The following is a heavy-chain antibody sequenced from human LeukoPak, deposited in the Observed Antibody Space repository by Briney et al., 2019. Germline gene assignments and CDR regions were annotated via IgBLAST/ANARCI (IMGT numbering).Heavy chain of an antibody. CDR2: ISSSSSYI. D-gene: IGHD1-26*01. CDR3: ARDLVGATGY. Sequence: GGSLRLSCAASGFTFSSYSMNWVRQAPGRGLEWVSSISSSSSYIYYADSVKGRFTISRDNAKNSLYLQMNSLRAEDAAVYYCARDLVGATGYWGQGTLVTVSS. J-gene: IGHJ4*02. CDR1: GFTFSSYS. V-gene: IGHV3-21*01.